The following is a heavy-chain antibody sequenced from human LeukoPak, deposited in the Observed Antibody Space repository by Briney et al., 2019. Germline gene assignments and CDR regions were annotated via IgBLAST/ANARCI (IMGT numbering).Heavy chain of an antibody. Sequence: GSVTVSCKASGYTFTGHYLHWVRQAPGQGLEWMGWIYGHDGGTNFAQKFQDRVTMTRDTSITTAYMELTSLTAEDTAIYYCAKSLGNWPSYWYFDLWGRGTLVTVSS. CDR1: GYTFTGHY. J-gene: IGHJ2*01. D-gene: IGHD1-1*01. CDR2: IYGHDGGT. V-gene: IGHV1-2*02. CDR3: AKSLGNWPSYWYFDL.